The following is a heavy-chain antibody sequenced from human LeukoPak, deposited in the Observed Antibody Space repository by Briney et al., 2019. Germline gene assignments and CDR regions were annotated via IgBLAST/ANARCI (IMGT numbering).Heavy chain of an antibody. CDR2: INHRGST. Sequence: SEPLSLTFAVYGGSFSGYHWSWIRPPPGKGLEWIGEINHRGSTNYNPSLKSRVTMSVDTSKNQFSLKLSSVTAADTAVYYCARGRGAARFVTIEFDYWGQGALVTVSS. J-gene: IGHJ4*02. CDR3: ARGRGAARFVTIEFDY. V-gene: IGHV4-34*01. CDR1: GGSFSGYH. D-gene: IGHD6-6*01.